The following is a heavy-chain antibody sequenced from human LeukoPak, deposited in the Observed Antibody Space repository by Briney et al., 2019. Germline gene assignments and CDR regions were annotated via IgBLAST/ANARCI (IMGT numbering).Heavy chain of an antibody. CDR3: AREWAPYTSGSYYGHYYYYYMDV. D-gene: IGHD1-26*01. J-gene: IGHJ6*03. CDR1: GGPISSDTYY. V-gene: IGHV4-61*02. CDR2: IYSSGST. Sequence: SETLSLTCTVSGGPISSDTYYWTWIRQPAGKGLEWIGRIYSSGSTNYNPSLKSRVTISVDTSKNQFSLKLSSVTAADTAVYYCAREWAPYTSGSYYGHYYYYYMDVWGKGTTVTVSS.